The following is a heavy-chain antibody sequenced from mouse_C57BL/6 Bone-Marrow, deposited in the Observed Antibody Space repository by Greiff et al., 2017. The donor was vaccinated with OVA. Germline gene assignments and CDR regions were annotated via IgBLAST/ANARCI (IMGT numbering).Heavy chain of an antibody. CDR3: ARPITTAPAY. V-gene: IGHV5-6*02. J-gene: IGHJ3*01. D-gene: IGHD1-2*01. CDR1: GFTFSSYG. Sequence: EVMLVESGGDLVKPGGSLKLSCAASGFTFSSYGMSWVRQTPDKRLEWVATISSGGSYTYYPDSVKGRFTISRDNAKNTLYLQRSSLKSEDTAMYYCARPITTAPAYWGQGTLVTVSA. CDR2: ISSGGSYT.